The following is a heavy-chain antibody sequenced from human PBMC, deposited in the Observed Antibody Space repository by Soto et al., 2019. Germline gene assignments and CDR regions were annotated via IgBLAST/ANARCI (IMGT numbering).Heavy chain of an antibody. CDR3: ARAQDFWSGYDAFDI. CDR2: ISSSSSTI. D-gene: IGHD3-3*01. J-gene: IGHJ3*02. CDR1: GFTFSSYS. V-gene: IGHV3-48*02. Sequence: GGSLRLSCVASGFTFSSYSMNWVRQAPGKGLEWVSYISSSSSTIYYADSVKGRFTISRDNAKNSLYLQMNSLRDEDTAVYYCARAQDFWSGYDAFDIWGQGTMVTVSS.